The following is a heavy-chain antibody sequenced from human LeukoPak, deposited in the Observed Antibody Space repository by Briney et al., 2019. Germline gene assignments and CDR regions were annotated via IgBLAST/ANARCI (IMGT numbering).Heavy chain of an antibody. D-gene: IGHD3-10*01. CDR1: GFTFSSYA. V-gene: IGHV3-23*01. J-gene: IGHJ6*02. Sequence: GGSLRLSCAASGFTFSSYAMSWVRQAPGKGLEWVSAISGSGGSTYYADSVKGRFTISRDTSKNTLYLQMNRLRAEDTAVYYCAKGLVGSYYYGMDVWGQGTTVTVSS. CDR3: AKGLVGSYYYGMDV. CDR2: ISGSGGST.